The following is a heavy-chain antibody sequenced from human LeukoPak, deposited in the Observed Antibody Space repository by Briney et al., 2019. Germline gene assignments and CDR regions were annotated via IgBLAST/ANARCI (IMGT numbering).Heavy chain of an antibody. J-gene: IGHJ4*02. D-gene: IGHD3-10*01. CDR2: INHSGST. V-gene: IGHV4-34*01. Sequence: SETLSLTCAVYGGPFSGYYRSWIRQPPGKGLEWIGEINHSGSTNYNPSLKSRVTISVDTSKNQFSQKLSSVTAADTAVYYCARGNTMVRGVNDYWGQGTLVTVSS. CDR3: ARGNTMVRGVNDY. CDR1: GGPFSGYY.